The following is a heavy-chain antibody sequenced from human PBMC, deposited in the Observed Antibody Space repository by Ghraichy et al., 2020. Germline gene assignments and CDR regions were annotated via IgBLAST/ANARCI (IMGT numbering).Heavy chain of an antibody. CDR1: GGSISTSY. CDR2: IYTRGST. D-gene: IGHD6-19*01. CDR3: ARHILDSSGWLES. J-gene: IGHJ4*02. V-gene: IGHV4-4*09. Sequence: SETLSLTCTVSGGSISTSYWSWVRQPPGKGLEWIGSIYTRGSTNYNPSLKSRVTISVDTSKNQFSLSLSSVTAADTAVYYCARHILDSSGWLESWGQGTLVTVSS.